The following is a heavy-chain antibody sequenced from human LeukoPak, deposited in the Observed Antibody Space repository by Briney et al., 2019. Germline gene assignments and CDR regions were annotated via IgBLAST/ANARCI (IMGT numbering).Heavy chain of an antibody. CDR3: ARGDGYHRY. D-gene: IGHD5-24*01. V-gene: IGHV4-59*01. Sequence: PSETLSLTCAVSGASLSSFYWAWIRQPPGKGLEWIGYIYYSGTTNYNPSLRSRVTMSVDTSKNQFSLRLSSVTAADTAVYYCARGDGYHRYWGQGTLVTVSS. CDR1: GASLSSFY. CDR2: IYYSGTT. J-gene: IGHJ4*02.